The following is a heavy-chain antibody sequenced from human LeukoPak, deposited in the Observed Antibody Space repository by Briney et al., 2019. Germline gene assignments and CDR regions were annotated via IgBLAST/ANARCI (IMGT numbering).Heavy chain of an antibody. CDR3: ARVSGGYVEALDY. V-gene: IGHV4-39*01. CDR1: GGSISSSSYY. CDR2: FYYSGST. D-gene: IGHD5-12*01. Sequence: SETLSLTCTVSGGSISSSSYYWGWIRQPPGKGLEWIGTFYYSGSTYYNPSLRSRVTISVDTSKKQFSLKLSSVTAADTAVYYCARVSGGYVEALDYWGQGTLVTVSS. J-gene: IGHJ4*02.